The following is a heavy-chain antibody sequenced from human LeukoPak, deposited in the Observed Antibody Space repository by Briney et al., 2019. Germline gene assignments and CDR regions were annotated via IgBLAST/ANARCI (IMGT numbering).Heavy chain of an antibody. V-gene: IGHV4-59*01. D-gene: IGHD6-13*01. Sequence: ASETLSLTCTVSGGSISSYYWSWIRQPPGKGLEWIGYIYYGGSTNYNPSLKSRVTISVDTSKNQFSLKLSSVTAADTAVYYCARVAAAAVTTVFDYWGQGTLVTVSS. CDR1: GGSISSYY. CDR3: ARVAAAAVTTVFDY. CDR2: IYYGGST. J-gene: IGHJ4*02.